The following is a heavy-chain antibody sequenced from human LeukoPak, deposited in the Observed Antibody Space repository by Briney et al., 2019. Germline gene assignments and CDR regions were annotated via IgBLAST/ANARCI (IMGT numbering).Heavy chain of an antibody. CDR2: IYTSGST. Sequence: PSETLSPTCAVSGGSISSGSYYWSWIRQPAGKGLEWIGRIYTSGSTNYNPSLKSRVTISVDTSKNQFSLKLSSVTAADTAVYYCARLVGARGYFDYWGQGTLVTVSS. D-gene: IGHD1-26*01. CDR3: ARLVGARGYFDY. CDR1: GGSISSGSYY. J-gene: IGHJ4*02. V-gene: IGHV4-61*02.